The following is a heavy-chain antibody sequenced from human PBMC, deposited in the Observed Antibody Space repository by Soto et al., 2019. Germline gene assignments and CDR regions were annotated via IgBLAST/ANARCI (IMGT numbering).Heavy chain of an antibody. CDR1: GFTFSSYW. D-gene: IGHD6-6*01. V-gene: IGHV3-7*01. CDR2: IKQDGSEE. J-gene: IGHJ6*04. CDR3: AREIAARL. Sequence: PGVSLRLSCAASGFTFSSYWMSWFRQAPGKGLEWVANIKQDGSEENYVDSVKGRFTISRDNAKNALYLQMNSLRVEGTAVYYCAREIAARLWGKGTTVTVSS.